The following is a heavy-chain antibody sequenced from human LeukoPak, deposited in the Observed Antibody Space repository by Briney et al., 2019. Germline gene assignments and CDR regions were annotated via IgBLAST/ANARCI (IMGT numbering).Heavy chain of an antibody. J-gene: IGHJ4*02. CDR3: ARVLYSSDWLYYFDY. CDR1: GYTFTNYW. V-gene: IGHV5-51*01. CDR2: IYPGDSDT. D-gene: IGHD6-19*01. Sequence: GASVKVSCKASGYTFTNYWIGWVRQMPGKGLEWMAIIYPGDSDTTYDPAFQGQVTFSVDKSVSTAYLQWSSLKASDTAMYYCARVLYSSDWLYYFDYWGQGTLVTVSS.